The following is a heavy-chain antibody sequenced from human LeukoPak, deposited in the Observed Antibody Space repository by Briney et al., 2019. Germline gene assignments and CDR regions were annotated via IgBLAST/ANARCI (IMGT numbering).Heavy chain of an antibody. CDR1: GGSISSYH. Sequence: PSETLSLTCTVSGGSISSYHWSWIRQPPGKGLEWVGYIYNSGSTNYNPSLKSRVTISVDTSKNQLSLKLSSVTAADTAVYYCASTKSERYYYYMDVWGKGTTVTVSS. CDR2: IYNSGST. CDR3: ASTKSERYYYYMDV. J-gene: IGHJ6*03. V-gene: IGHV4-59*01. D-gene: IGHD1-1*01.